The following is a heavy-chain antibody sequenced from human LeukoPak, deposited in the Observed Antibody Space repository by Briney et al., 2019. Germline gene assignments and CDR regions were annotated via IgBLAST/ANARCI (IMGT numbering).Heavy chain of an antibody. J-gene: IGHJ3*02. CDR2: ISAYNGNT. CDR1: GYTFTSYG. Sequence: GASVKVSCKASGYTFTSYGIIWVRQAPGQGLEWMGWISAYNGNTNYAQKLQGRVTMTTDTSTSTAYMELRSLRSDDTAVYYCARDSQWEPLDAFDIWGQGTMVTVSS. V-gene: IGHV1-18*01. D-gene: IGHD1-26*01. CDR3: ARDSQWEPLDAFDI.